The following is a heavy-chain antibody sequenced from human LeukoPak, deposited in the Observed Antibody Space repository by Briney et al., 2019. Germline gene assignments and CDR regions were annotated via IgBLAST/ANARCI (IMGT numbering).Heavy chain of an antibody. Sequence: GASVKISCKVSGYTLTELSIHWVRQAPGKGLEWMGGFDPEDGETIYAQRFQGRVTMTEDTSTDTAYMELSSLRSEDTAVYYCARRHTTESPRTSSGWYSREDAFDIWGQGTMVTVSS. D-gene: IGHD6-19*01. CDR3: ARRHTTESPRTSSGWYSREDAFDI. V-gene: IGHV1-24*01. J-gene: IGHJ3*02. CDR2: FDPEDGET. CDR1: GYTLTELS.